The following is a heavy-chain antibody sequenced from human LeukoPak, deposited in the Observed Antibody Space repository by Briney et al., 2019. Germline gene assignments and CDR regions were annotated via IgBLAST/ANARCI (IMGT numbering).Heavy chain of an antibody. V-gene: IGHV1-24*01. D-gene: IGHD3-10*01. CDR2: FDPEDGET. CDR1: GYTLTELS. J-gene: IGHJ4*02. CDR3: AKRETYYYGSGSYGGNYFDY. Sequence: ASVKVSCKVSGYTLTELSMHWVRQAPGKGLEWMGGFDPEDGETIYAQKFQGRVTMTEDTSTDTAYMELSSLRSEDTAVYYCAKRETYYYGSGSYGGNYFDYWGQGTLVTVSS.